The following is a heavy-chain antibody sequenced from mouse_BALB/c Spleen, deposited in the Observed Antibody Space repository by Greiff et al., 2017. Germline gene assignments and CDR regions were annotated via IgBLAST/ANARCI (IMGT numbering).Heavy chain of an antibody. CDR2: IYPGDGDT. Sequence: VMLVESGPELVKPGASVKISCKASGYAFSSSWMNWVKQRPGQGLEWIGRIYPGDGDTNYNGKFKGKATLTADKSSSTAYMQLSSLTSVDSAVYFCARKGGYGNPFAYWGQGTLVTVSA. V-gene: IGHV1-82*01. D-gene: IGHD2-1*01. CDR3: ARKGGYGNPFAY. J-gene: IGHJ3*01. CDR1: GYAFSSSW.